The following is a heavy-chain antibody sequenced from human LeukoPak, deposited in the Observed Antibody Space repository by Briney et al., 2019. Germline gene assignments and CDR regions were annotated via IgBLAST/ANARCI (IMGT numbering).Heavy chain of an antibody. Sequence: ASVKVSCEASGGTFSSYAISWVRQAPGQGLEWMGGIIPIFGTANYAQKFQGRVTITADESTSTAYMELSSLRSEDTAVYYCARTEWEPLGNAFDIWGQGTMVTVSS. CDR3: ARTEWEPLGNAFDI. V-gene: IGHV1-69*13. D-gene: IGHD1-26*01. CDR2: IIPIFGTA. CDR1: GGTFSSYA. J-gene: IGHJ3*02.